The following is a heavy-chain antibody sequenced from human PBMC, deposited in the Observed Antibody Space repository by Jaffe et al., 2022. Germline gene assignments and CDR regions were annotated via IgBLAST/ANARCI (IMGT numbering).Heavy chain of an antibody. V-gene: IGHV3-43*01. CDR3: AKDMLHEIYYYGSAFDI. CDR1: GFTFDDYT. CDR2: ISWDGGST. Sequence: EVQLVESGGVVVQPGGSLRLSCAASGFTFDDYTMHWVRQAPGKGLEWVSLISWDGGSTYYADSVKGRFTISRDNSKNSLYLQMNSLRTEDTALYYCAKDMLHEIYYYGSAFDIWGQGTMVTVSS. J-gene: IGHJ3*02. D-gene: IGHD3-10*01.